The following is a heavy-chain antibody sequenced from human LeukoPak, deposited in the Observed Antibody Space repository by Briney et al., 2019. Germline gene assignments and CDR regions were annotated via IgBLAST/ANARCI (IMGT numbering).Heavy chain of an antibody. J-gene: IGHJ3*02. Sequence: GASVKVSCKASGGTFSSYAISWVLQAPGQGLEWMGGIIPIFGTANYAQKFQGRVTITTDESTSTAYMELSSLRSEDTAVYYCARRITYAFDIWGQGTMVTVSS. V-gene: IGHV1-69*05. D-gene: IGHD3-10*01. CDR3: ARRITYAFDI. CDR1: GGTFSSYA. CDR2: IIPIFGTA.